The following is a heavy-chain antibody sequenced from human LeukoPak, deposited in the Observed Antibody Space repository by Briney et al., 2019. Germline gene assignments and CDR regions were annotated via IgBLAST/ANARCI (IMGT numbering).Heavy chain of an antibody. CDR1: GFTFSSYA. D-gene: IGHD1-26*01. CDR2: ISYDGSNK. CDR3: AKGGTSITLYYYFDY. V-gene: IGHV3-30-3*01. J-gene: IGHJ4*02. Sequence: PGRSLRLSCAASGFTFSSYAMHWVRQAPGKGLEWVAVISYDGSNKYYADSVKGRFTISRDNSKNTLYLQMNSLRAEDTALYYCAKGGTSITLYYYFDYWGQGALVTVSS.